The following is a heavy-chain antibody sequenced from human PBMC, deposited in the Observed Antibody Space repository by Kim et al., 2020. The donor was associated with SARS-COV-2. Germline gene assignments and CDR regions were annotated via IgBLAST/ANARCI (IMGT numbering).Heavy chain of an antibody. Sequence: SVKVSCKASGGTFSSYAISWVRQAPGQGLEWMGGIIPIFGTANYAQKFQGRVTITADESTSTAYMELSSLRSEDTAVYYCARVATMVRGVMHQTNYYYYYGMDVWGQGTTVTVSS. J-gene: IGHJ6*02. CDR2: IIPIFGTA. CDR1: GGTFSSYA. D-gene: IGHD3-10*01. V-gene: IGHV1-69*13. CDR3: ARVATMVRGVMHQTNYYYYYGMDV.